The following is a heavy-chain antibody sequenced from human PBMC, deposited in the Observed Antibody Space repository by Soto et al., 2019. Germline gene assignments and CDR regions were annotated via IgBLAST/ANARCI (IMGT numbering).Heavy chain of an antibody. CDR2: IHYSGST. J-gene: IGHJ6*01. CDR3: ARARYQLLTNYYYGMEV. Sequence: SETLSLTCTVSGCSISSYYWSWIGQCPGKGLEWIGYIHYSGSTKSNPSLKSRVTISVDTSRNQVSLKLSSVTAADSAVYFCARARYQLLTNYYYGMEVSGQGTTVAVSS. D-gene: IGHD2-2*01. CDR1: GCSISSYY. V-gene: IGHV4-59*01.